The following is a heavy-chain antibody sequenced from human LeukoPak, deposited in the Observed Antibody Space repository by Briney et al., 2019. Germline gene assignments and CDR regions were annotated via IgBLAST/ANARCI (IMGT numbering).Heavy chain of an antibody. CDR2: IDTSGNT. D-gene: IGHD6-13*01. V-gene: IGHV4-61*02. J-gene: IGHJ2*01. CDR3: ARVSSSWYQDWYFDL. CDR1: GGSISSATYC. Sequence: SETLSLTCTVSGGSISSATYCWNWIRQPAGKGLEWIGRIDTSGNTNYKPSLKSRVTMSVDTSKNQFSLKLNSVTAADTAVYYCARVSSSWYQDWYFDLWGRGTLVTVSS.